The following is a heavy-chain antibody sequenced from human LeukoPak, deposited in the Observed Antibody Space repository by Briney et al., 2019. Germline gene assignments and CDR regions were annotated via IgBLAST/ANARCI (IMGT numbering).Heavy chain of an antibody. CDR3: GRVLNTPKLLDS. D-gene: IGHD2-2*02. CDR2: VFHLQTVRT. Sequence: PSETLSLTCALSDASIRGTFYWAWFRQPPGKALEWIGTVFHLQTVRTFSNPSLGSRISMSLDTSLNEFYLNLTSVTAADTALYFCGRVLNTPKLLDSWGRGTLVTVAS. V-gene: IGHV4-38-2*01. J-gene: IGHJ4*02. CDR1: DASIRGTFY.